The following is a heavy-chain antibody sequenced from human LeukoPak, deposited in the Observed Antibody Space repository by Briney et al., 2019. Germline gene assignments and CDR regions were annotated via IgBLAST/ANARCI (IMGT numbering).Heavy chain of an antibody. CDR3: AGSERDDYFWGSYDYYDY. Sequence: EASVKVSCKASGYTFTSYDINWVRQATGQGLEGMGWMNPNSGNTVYAQKFQGRVTMTRNTSISTAYMELSSLRSGDTAVYYYAGSERDDYFWGSYDYYDYWGQGTLVTVSS. J-gene: IGHJ4*02. CDR2: MNPNSGNT. V-gene: IGHV1-8*01. CDR1: GYTFTSYD. D-gene: IGHD3-3*01.